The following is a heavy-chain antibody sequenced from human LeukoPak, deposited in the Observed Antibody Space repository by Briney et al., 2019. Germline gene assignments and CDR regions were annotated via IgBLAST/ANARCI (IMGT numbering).Heavy chain of an antibody. D-gene: IGHD5-12*01. V-gene: IGHV4-31*03. J-gene: IGHJ5*02. CDR2: IYYSGST. CDR1: GGSIRSGGYY. Sequence: SQTLSLTFTVSGGSIRSGGYYWSWIRQHPGKGLEWIGYIYYSGSTYYNPSLKSRVTISVDTSKNQFSLKLSSVTAADTAVYYCARIGYGSRWFDPWGEGTLVTVSS. CDR3: ARIGYGSRWFDP.